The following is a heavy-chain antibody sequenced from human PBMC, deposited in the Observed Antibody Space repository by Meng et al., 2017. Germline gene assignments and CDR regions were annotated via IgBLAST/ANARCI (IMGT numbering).Heavy chain of an antibody. V-gene: IGHV3-30*04. CDR1: GVTFSSYA. CDR3: ARDRRGGATTGNFQH. J-gene: IGHJ1*01. D-gene: IGHD1-26*01. CDR2: ISYDGSNK. Sequence: VQLGESGGVLVRPGRSLRLSCAASGVTFSSYAMHWVRQAPGKGLEWVAVISYDGSNKYYADSVKGRFTISRDNSKNTLYLQMNSLRAEDTAVYYCARDRRGGATTGNFQHWGQGTLVTVSS.